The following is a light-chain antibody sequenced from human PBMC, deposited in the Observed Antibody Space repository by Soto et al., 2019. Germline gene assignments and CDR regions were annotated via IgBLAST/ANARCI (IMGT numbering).Light chain of an antibody. J-gene: IGLJ2*01. V-gene: IGLV2-14*01. Sequence: QSALTHPASVSGSPGQSITISCTGTSSDVGDYNFVSWYQQLTGQAPKLMIYEVTNRPSEVSNRFSGSKSGNTASLTISGIPAEDEDDYYCGSYRSSGTVVVGGGTQLTVL. CDR3: GSYRSSGTVV. CDR1: SSDVGDYNF. CDR2: EVT.